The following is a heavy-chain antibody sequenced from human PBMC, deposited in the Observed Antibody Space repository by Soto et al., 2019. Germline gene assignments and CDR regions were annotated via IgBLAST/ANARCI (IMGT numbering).Heavy chain of an antibody. J-gene: IGHJ3*02. CDR3: LADYGDYEDNAFDI. CDR1: GFTFDDYA. Sequence: PGGSLRLSCAASGFTFDDYAMHWVRQAPGKGLEWVSGISWNSGSIGYADSVKGRFTISRDNAKNSLYLQMNSLRAEDTALYYCLADYGDYEDNAFDIRGQGTMVTVSS. V-gene: IGHV3-9*01. CDR2: ISWNSGSI. D-gene: IGHD4-17*01.